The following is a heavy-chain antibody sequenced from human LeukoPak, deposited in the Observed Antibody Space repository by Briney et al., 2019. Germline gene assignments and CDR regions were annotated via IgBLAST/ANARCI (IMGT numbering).Heavy chain of an antibody. J-gene: IGHJ4*02. V-gene: IGHV4-61*02. CDR1: GGSISSGSYY. Sequence: SQTLSLTCTVSGGSISSGSYYWSWIRQPAGKGLEWIGRIYTSGSTNYNPSLKSRVTISVDTSKNQFSLRLSSVTAADTAVYYCARDPLDGAGLLDYWGQGTLVTVSS. CDR2: IYTSGST. D-gene: IGHD4/OR15-4a*01. CDR3: ARDPLDGAGLLDY.